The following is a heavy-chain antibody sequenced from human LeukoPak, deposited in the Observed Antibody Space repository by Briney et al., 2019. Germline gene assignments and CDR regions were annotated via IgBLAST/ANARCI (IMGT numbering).Heavy chain of an antibody. CDR2: IIPIFGTA. D-gene: IGHD4-17*01. J-gene: IGHJ5*02. Sequence: SSVKVSCKASGGTFSSYAISWVRQAPGQGLEWMGGIIPIFGTANYAQKFQGRVTITTDESTSTAYMELSSLRSEDTAVYYCARADYGDYAHGWFDPRGQGTLVTVSS. CDR1: GGTFSSYA. CDR3: ARADYGDYAHGWFDP. V-gene: IGHV1-69*05.